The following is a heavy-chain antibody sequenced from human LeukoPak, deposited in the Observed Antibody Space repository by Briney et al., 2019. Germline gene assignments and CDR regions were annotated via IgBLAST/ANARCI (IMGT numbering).Heavy chain of an antibody. V-gene: IGHV1-2*02. CDR2: INPNSGGT. CDR3: ARDRYSGSSWYLFYYYYMDV. Sequence: ASVEVSCKASGYTFTGCYMHWVRQAPGQGLEWMGWINPNSGGTNYAQKFQGRVTMTRDTSISTAYMELSRLRSDDTAVYYCARDRYSGSSWYLFYYYYMDVWGKGTTVTISS. D-gene: IGHD6-13*01. J-gene: IGHJ6*03. CDR1: GYTFTGCY.